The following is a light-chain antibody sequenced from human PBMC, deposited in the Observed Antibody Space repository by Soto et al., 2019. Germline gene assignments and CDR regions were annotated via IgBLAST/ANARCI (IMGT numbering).Light chain of an antibody. V-gene: IGKV3-15*01. Sequence: DKLMSQSPATLSVSPGERATLSFRSSQNIHNHMSWFLQKPGQTPRLLIYDAIIRAPDVPARFSGSWSGTEFTLTINSLQSEDFAVYYCQQYDAWPLNFGGGTKVDIK. CDR3: QQYDAWPLN. CDR1: QNIHNH. J-gene: IGKJ4*01. CDR2: DAI.